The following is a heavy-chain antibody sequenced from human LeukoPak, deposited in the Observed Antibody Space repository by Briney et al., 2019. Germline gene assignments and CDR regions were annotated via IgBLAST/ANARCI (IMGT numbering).Heavy chain of an antibody. CDR3: ARGGTDAFDI. Sequence: SETLSLTCTVSGGSISSSSYYWGWIRQPPGKGLEWIGSIYYSGSTYYNPSLKSRVTISVDTSKNQFSLRLSSVTAADTAVYYCARGGTDAFDIWGQGTMVTVSS. CDR2: IYYSGST. CDR1: GGSISSSSYY. J-gene: IGHJ3*02. V-gene: IGHV4-39*01.